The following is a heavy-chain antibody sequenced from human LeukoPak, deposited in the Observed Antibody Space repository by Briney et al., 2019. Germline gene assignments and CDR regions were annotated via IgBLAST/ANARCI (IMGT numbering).Heavy chain of an antibody. V-gene: IGHV3-30*02. D-gene: IGHD5-12*01. CDR2: IRYDGSNK. Sequence: PGGSLRLSCAASGFTFSSYGMHWVRQAPGKGLEWVAFIRYDGSNKYYADSVKGRFTISRDNSKNTLYLQMSSLRAEDTAVYYCAKARYSGYGWYYFDYWGQGTLVTVSS. CDR3: AKARYSGYGWYYFDY. CDR1: GFTFSSYG. J-gene: IGHJ4*02.